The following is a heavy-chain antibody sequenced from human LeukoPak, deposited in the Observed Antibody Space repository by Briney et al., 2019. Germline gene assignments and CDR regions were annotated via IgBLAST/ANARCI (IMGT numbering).Heavy chain of an antibody. D-gene: IGHD5-12*01. Sequence: HPGGSLRLSCAASGFTFSSFGMHWVRQAPGKGLEWVAVISYDGSNKYYVDSVKGRFTISRDNSQNTLYLQMNSLRLEDTAVYYCGRLMGGYDSYFYGMDVWGQGTTVTVSS. CDR2: ISYDGSNK. J-gene: IGHJ6*02. CDR1: GFTFSSFG. CDR3: GRLMGGYDSYFYGMDV. V-gene: IGHV3-30*03.